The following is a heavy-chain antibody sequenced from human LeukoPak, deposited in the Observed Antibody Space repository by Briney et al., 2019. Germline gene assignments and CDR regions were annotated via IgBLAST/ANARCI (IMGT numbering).Heavy chain of an antibody. CDR1: GYTFTGYY. J-gene: IGHJ4*02. CDR2: INPNSGGT. Sequence: GASVKVSCKASGYTFTGYYMHWVRQAPGQGLEWMGWINPNSGGTNYAQEFQGRVTMTRDTSISTAYMELSRLRSDDTAVYYCARGWLQSEVADYWGQGTLVTVSS. V-gene: IGHV1-2*02. CDR3: ARGWLQSEVADY. D-gene: IGHD5-24*01.